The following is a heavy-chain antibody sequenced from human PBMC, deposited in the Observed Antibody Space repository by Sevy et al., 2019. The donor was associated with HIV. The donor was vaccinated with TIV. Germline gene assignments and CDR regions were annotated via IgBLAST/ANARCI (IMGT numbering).Heavy chain of an antibody. V-gene: IGHV3-30*02. D-gene: IGHD3-3*01. J-gene: IGHJ6*02. CDR3: AKDGGYTTIFGVVIRNYYGMDV. CDR1: GFTFSSYG. Sequence: GGSLRLSCAASGFTFSSYGMHWVRQAPGKGLEWVAFIRYDGSNKYYAGSGQGRFTISRDNSKNTLYLQMNSLRAEDTAVYYCAKDGGYTTIFGVVIRNYYGMDVWGQGTTVTVSS. CDR2: IRYDGSNK.